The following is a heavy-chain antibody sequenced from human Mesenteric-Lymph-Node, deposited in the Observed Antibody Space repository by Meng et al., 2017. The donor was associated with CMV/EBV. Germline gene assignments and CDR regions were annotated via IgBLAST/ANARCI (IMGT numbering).Heavy chain of an antibody. CDR1: YTFTGYY. D-gene: IGHD3-10*01. J-gene: IGHJ4*02. V-gene: IGHV1-2*06. CDR2: INPNSGGT. Sequence: YTFTGYYMPWVRQAPGQGLEWMGRINPNSGGTNYAQKFQGRVTMTRDTSISTAYMELSRLRSDDTAVYYCARAITMVRGVIRVFDYWGQGTLVTVSS. CDR3: ARAITMVRGVIRVFDY.